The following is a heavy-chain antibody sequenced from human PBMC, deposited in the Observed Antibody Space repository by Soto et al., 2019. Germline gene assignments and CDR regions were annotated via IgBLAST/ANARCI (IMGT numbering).Heavy chain of an antibody. D-gene: IGHD1-7*01. J-gene: IGHJ3*02. CDR1: GFTFSSYG. V-gene: IGHV3-33*08. CDR2: IWYDGSNK. Sequence: GSLRLSCAASGFTFSSYGMHWVRQAPGKGLEWVAVIWYDGSNKYYADSVKGRFTISRDNSKNTLYLQMNSLRAEDTAVYYCARDRTITGTYDAFDIWGQGTMVTVSS. CDR3: ARDRTITGTYDAFDI.